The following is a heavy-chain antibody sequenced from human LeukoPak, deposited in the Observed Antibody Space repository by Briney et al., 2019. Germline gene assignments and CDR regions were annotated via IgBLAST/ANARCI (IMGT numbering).Heavy chain of an antibody. CDR2: ISYDGSNK. V-gene: IGHV3-30*19. D-gene: IGHD3-10*01. J-gene: IGHJ4*02. CDR3: ARAAITMVRGVISESDY. CDR1: GFTFSNCG. Sequence: GGSLRLSCAASGFTFSNCGMHWVRQAPGKGLEWVAVISYDGSNKYYADSVKGRFTISRDNSKNTLYLQMNSLRAEDTAVYYCARAAITMVRGVISESDYWGQGTLVTVSS.